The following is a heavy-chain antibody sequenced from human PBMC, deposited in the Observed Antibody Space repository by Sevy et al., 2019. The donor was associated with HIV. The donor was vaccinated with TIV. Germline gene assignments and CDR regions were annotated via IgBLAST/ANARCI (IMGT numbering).Heavy chain of an antibody. D-gene: IGHD3-9*01. CDR2: IWYDGSNK. V-gene: IGHV3-33*01. CDR1: GFTFSSYG. J-gene: IGHJ6*03. Sequence: GGSLRLSCAASGFTFSSYGMHWVRQAPGKGLEWVAVIWYDGSNKYYADSVKGRLTISRDNSKNTLYLQMNGLRAEDTAVYYGAREGGETLYFDGLSRSTNYYMDVWGKGTTVTVSS. CDR3: AREGGETLYFDGLSRSTNYYMDV.